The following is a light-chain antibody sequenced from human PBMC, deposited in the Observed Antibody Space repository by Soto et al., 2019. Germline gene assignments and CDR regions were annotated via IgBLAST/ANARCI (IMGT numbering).Light chain of an antibody. J-gene: IGLJ1*01. CDR3: SSYAGSNNRYV. V-gene: IGLV2-8*01. Sequence: QSALTQPASVSGSPGQSITISCTGTSSDVGSYNLVSWYQQHPGKAPKLMIYEVSKRPSGVPDRFSGSKSGNTASLTVSGLQAEDEADYYCSSYAGSNNRYVFGTGTKVTVL. CDR1: SSDVGSYNL. CDR2: EVS.